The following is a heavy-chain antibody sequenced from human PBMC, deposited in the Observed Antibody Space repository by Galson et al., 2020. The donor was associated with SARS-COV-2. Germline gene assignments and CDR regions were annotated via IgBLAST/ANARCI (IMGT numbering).Heavy chain of an antibody. V-gene: IGHV3-30-3*01. CDR1: GFTFSSYA. CDR3: ARWGSRARMDV. J-gene: IGHJ6*02. CDR2: ISYDGSNK. D-gene: IGHD3-16*01. Sequence: GESLKISCAASGFTFSSYAMHWVRQAPGKGLEWVAVISYDGSNKYYADSVKGRFTISRDNSKNTLYLQMNSLRAEDTAVYYCARWGSRARMDVWGQGTTVTVSS.